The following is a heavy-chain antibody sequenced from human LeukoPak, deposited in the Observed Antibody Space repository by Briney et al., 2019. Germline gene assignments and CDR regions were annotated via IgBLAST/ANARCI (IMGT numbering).Heavy chain of an antibody. CDR3: ARGPVYGSGSYSPDAFDI. D-gene: IGHD3-10*01. CDR1: GYTFTGYY. J-gene: IGHJ3*02. CDR2: INPNSGAT. Sequence: ASLKVSCKASGYTFTGYYMHWVRQAPGQGLEWMGWINPNSGATNFAQKFQGRVSMTRDTSISTAYMELSSLRSDDTAVYYCARGPVYGSGSYSPDAFDIWGQGTMVTVSS. V-gene: IGHV1-2*02.